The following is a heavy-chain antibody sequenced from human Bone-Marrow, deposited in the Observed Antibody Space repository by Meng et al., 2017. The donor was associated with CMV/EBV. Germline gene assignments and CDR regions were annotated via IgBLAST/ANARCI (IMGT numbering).Heavy chain of an antibody. CDR3: AKHLGDADGMDV. V-gene: IGHV3-23*03. CDR2: IYSGGSST. CDR1: GFTFCSYA. D-gene: IGHD3-10*01. J-gene: IGHJ6*02. Sequence: GESLKISCAASGFTFCSYAMSWVRQAPGKGLEWVSVIYSGGSSTYYADSVKGRFTISRDNSKNTLYLQMNSLRAEDTAVYYCAKHLGDADGMDVWGQGTTVTISS.